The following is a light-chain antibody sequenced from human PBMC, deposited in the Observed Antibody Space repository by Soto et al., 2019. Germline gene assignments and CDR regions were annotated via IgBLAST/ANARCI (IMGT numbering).Light chain of an antibody. CDR2: DAS. Sequence: DIQMTQAPSTLPASVVDRVTITCRASQSISSWLAWYQQKPGKAPKLLIYDASSLESGVPSRFSGSGSGTEFTLTISSLQPDDFATYYCQQYNSYSRTFGQGTKVDIK. V-gene: IGKV1-5*01. J-gene: IGKJ1*01. CDR3: QQYNSYSRT. CDR1: QSISSW.